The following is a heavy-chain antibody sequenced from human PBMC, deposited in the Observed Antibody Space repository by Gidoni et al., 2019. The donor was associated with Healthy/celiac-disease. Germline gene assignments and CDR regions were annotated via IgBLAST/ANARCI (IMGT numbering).Heavy chain of an antibody. CDR3: ARGVEMATMRGNYFDY. J-gene: IGHJ4*02. V-gene: IGHV4-59*01. Sequence: QVQLQESGPGLVKPSETLSLTCTVSGGSISSYYWSWIRQPPGKGLEWIGYIYYSGSTNYNPSLKSRVTISVDTSKNQFSLKLSSVTAADTAVYYCARGVEMATMRGNYFDYWGQGTLVTVSS. CDR1: GGSISSYY. D-gene: IGHD5-12*01. CDR2: IYYSGST.